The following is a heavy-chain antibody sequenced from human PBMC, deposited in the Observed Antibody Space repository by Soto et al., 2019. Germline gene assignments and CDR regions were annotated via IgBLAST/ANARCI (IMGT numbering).Heavy chain of an antibody. CDR3: APQSSGYDSPVGFDY. CDR1: GGTFSSYT. CDR2: IIPILGIA. J-gene: IGHJ4*02. Sequence: QVQLVQSGAEVKKPGSSVKVSCKASGGTFSSYTISWVRQAPGQGLEWMGRIIPILGIANYAQKFQGRVTITADKSTSTGYMELSSLRSEDTAVYSCAPQSSGYDSPVGFDYWGQGTLVTVSS. V-gene: IGHV1-69*02. D-gene: IGHD5-12*01.